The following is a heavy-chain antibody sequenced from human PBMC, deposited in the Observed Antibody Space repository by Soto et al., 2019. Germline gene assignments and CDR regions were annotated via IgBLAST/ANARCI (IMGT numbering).Heavy chain of an antibody. J-gene: IGHJ5*02. CDR2: IYHSGST. CDR1: GGSISSGGYS. D-gene: IGHD3-16*01. V-gene: IGHV4-30-2*01. CDR3: ARVHWVMREMWFDP. Sequence: SETRSLTCAVSGGSISSGGYSWSWIRQPPGKGLEWIGYIYHSGSTYYNPSLKSRVTISVDRSKNQFSLKLSSVTAADTAVYYCARVHWVMREMWFDPWGLGTLVTVSS.